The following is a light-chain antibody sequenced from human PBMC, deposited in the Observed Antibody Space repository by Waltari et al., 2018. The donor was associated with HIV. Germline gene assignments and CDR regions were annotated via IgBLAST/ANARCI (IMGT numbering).Light chain of an antibody. V-gene: IGLV2-8*01. Sequence: QSALTQPPSASGSPGQSVTISCTGTSSDVGGYNYVSWYQQHPGKAPKLMIYQVNKRPSGVPARFSGTKSGNRASLTVSGLQAEDEADYYCSSFVGSNNLMVFGGGTKLTVL. CDR2: QVN. CDR3: SSFVGSNNLMV. J-gene: IGLJ2*01. CDR1: SSDVGGYNY.